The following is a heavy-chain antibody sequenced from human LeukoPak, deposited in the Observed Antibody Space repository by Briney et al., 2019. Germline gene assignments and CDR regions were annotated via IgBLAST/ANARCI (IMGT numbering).Heavy chain of an antibody. D-gene: IGHD3-10*01. Sequence: GGSLRLSCAASGFTFSSYSMNWVRQAPGKGLEWVSSISSSSSYIYYADSVKGRFTISRDNAKNSLYLQMSSLRAEDTAVYYCARDAMVRGVIGDYWGQGTLVTVSS. V-gene: IGHV3-21*01. CDR3: ARDAMVRGVIGDY. J-gene: IGHJ4*02. CDR1: GFTFSSYS. CDR2: ISSSSSYI.